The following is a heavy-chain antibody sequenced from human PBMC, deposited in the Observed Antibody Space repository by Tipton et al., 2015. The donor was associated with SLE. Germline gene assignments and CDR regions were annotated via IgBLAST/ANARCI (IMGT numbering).Heavy chain of an antibody. Sequence: LSLTCAVSGGSISSSNWWSWVRQPPGKGLEWIGEIYHSGSTNYNPSLKSRVTISVDKSKNQFSLKLSSVTAADTAVYYCARGPGLGVVVVTQSDWFDPWGQGTLVTVSS. CDR2: IYHSGST. J-gene: IGHJ5*02. V-gene: IGHV4-4*02. CDR1: GGSISSSNW. CDR3: ARGPGLGVVVVTQSDWFDP. D-gene: IGHD2-15*01.